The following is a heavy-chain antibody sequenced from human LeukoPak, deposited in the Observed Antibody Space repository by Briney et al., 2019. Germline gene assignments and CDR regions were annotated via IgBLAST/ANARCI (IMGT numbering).Heavy chain of an antibody. CDR2: FDPEDGET. V-gene: IGHV1-24*01. Sequence: ASVKVSCKVSGYTLTELSMHWVRQAPGKGLEWMGGFDPEDGETIYAQKFQGRVTMTEDTSTDTAYMELSSLRSEDTAVYYCATDLLSGKITFGGVNGYWGQGTLVTVSS. CDR3: ATDLLSGKITFGGVNGY. CDR1: GYTLTELS. J-gene: IGHJ4*02. D-gene: IGHD3-16*01.